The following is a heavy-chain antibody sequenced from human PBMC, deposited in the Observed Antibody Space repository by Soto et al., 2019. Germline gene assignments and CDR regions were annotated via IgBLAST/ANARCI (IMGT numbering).Heavy chain of an antibody. J-gene: IGHJ6*02. V-gene: IGHV3-30*18. CDR1: GFTFSSYG. CDR2: ISYDGSNK. Sequence: GGSLRLSCAASGFTFSSYGMHWVRQAPGKGLEWVAVISYDGSNKYYADSVKGRFTISRDNSKNTLYLQMNSLRAEDTAVYYCAKSVMESYYYYGMDVWGQGTTVTVSS. D-gene: IGHD3-16*01. CDR3: AKSVMESYYYYGMDV.